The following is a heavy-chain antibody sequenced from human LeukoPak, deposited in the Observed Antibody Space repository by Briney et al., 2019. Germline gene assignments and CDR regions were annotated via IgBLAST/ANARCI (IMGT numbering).Heavy chain of an antibody. CDR3: TRGWES. Sequence: ASVKVSCKASGYTFSNYDINWVRQAPGQGLEWMGWMNPDSDDADYAQKFQGRFSITMNTSITTAYMELSSLGFEDTAVYFCTRGWESWGQGTLVTVFS. CDR2: MNPDSDDA. CDR1: GYTFSNYD. J-gene: IGHJ5*02. D-gene: IGHD1-26*01. V-gene: IGHV1-8*01.